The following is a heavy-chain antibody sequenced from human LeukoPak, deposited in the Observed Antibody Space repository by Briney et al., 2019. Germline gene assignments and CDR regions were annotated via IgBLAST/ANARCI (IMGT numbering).Heavy chain of an antibody. J-gene: IGHJ6*03. CDR3: AREPRGGTTTTSFLVGYYYYYYYMDV. D-gene: IGHD1-1*01. V-gene: IGHV4-39*07. CDR2: IYYSGST. CDR1: GGSISSSSYY. Sequence: SETLSLTCTVSGGSISSSSYYWGWIRQPPGKGLEWIGSIYYSGSTYYNPSLKSRVTISVDTSKNQFSLKLSSVTAADTAVYYCAREPRGGTTTTSFLVGYYYYYYYMDVWGKGTTVTVSS.